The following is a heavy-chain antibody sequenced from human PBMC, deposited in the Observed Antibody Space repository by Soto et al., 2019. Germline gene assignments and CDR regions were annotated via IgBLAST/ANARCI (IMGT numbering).Heavy chain of an antibody. V-gene: IGHV1-2*02. Sequence: QLHLVQSGAVVKKPGASVTVSCSASGYPVTAYYMHWVRQAPGRGLEWMGGINPATGAAKYTQTFPGRVTMTRDTSTSTVFMELSGLTSGDTAVFYWARGGGVGVAGSAAFDMWGQGTLVTVSS. J-gene: IGHJ3*02. CDR1: GYPVTAYY. CDR3: ARGGGVGVAGSAAFDM. CDR2: INPATGAA. D-gene: IGHD3-3*01.